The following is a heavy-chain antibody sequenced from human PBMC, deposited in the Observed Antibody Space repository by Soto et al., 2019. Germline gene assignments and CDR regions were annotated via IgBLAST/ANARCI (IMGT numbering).Heavy chain of an antibody. Sequence: QVHLQESGPGLVKPSETLSLTCTVSGGSISSYYWSWIRQPARKGLECIGRIYTSGSTNYNPSLKCRVTMSVDTTKNQFAQKLSSVTAADRAAYYCARARPRNSSGSNWFDPWGQGTLVTVSS. CDR3: ARARPRNSSGSNWFDP. V-gene: IGHV4-4*07. J-gene: IGHJ5*02. D-gene: IGHD6-19*01. CDR2: IYTSGST. CDR1: GGSISSYY.